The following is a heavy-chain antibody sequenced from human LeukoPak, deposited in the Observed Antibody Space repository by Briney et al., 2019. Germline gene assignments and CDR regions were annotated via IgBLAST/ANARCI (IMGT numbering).Heavy chain of an antibody. J-gene: IGHJ4*02. CDR2: ISGSGGST. D-gene: IGHD5/OR15-5a*01. V-gene: IGHV3-23*01. CDR1: GFTFSSYA. CDR3: AKERLTKVSHETDY. Sequence: PGGSLRLSCAASGFTFSSYAMRWVRQAPGKGLEWVSAISGSGGSTYYADSVKGRFTISRDNSKNTLYLEMNSLRGEDTAVCYCAKERLTKVSHETDYWGQGTLVTVSS.